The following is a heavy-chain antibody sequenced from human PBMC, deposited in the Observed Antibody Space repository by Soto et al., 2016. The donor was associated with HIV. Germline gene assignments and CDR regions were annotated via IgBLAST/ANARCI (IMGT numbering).Heavy chain of an antibody. CDR3: VKDNSGWYYFDH. CDR2: ISWNSGTI. Sequence: EVQLVESGGGLVQPGRSLRLSCAASGFTFDAYAMHWVRQAPGKGLEWVSGISWNSGTIGYADSVKGRFTISRDNAKNSLYLQMDSRRPEDTAFYYCVKDNSGWYYFDHWGQGTLVTVYS. D-gene: IGHD6-19*01. V-gene: IGHV3-9*01. CDR1: GFTFDAYA. J-gene: IGHJ4*02.